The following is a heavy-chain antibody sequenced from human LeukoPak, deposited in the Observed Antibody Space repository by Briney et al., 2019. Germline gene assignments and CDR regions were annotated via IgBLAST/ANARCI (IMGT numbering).Heavy chain of an antibody. CDR1: GGSISSYY. CDR2: IHYSGST. Sequence: SEALSLTCTVSGGSISSYYWNWIRQPPGKGLEWLGYIHYSGSTKYNPSLESRVTISLDTAKNQFSLRLSSLTAADTAVYYCARGEGQAVSAFDYWGQGMLVTVSS. J-gene: IGHJ4*02. CDR3: ARGEGQAVSAFDY. V-gene: IGHV4-59*01. D-gene: IGHD2-21*02.